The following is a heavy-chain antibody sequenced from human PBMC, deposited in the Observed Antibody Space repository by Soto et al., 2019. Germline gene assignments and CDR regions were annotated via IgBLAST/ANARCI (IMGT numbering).Heavy chain of an antibody. CDR1: CDSISRGDYY. J-gene: IGHJ3*02. V-gene: IGHV4-30-4*02. Sequence: PSDTLSLTCTFSCDSISRGDYYWSWIRQPPGKGLEWIGYIYHSGSTYYNPSLKSRVTISVDRSKNQFSLKLSSVTAADTAVYYCARALFGGYQAFDIWGQGTMVT. CDR2: IYHSGST. CDR3: ARALFGGYQAFDI. D-gene: IGHD3-10*02.